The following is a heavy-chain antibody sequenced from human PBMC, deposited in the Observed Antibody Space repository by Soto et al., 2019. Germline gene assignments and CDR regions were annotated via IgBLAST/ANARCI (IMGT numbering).Heavy chain of an antibody. V-gene: IGHV4-39*01. CDR2: IYYSGST. D-gene: IGHD6-13*01. CDR1: GGSLSSSSYY. J-gene: IGHJ5*02. Sequence: PSETLSLTCPVSGGSLSSSSYYLGWLRQPPGKGLEWIGSIYYSGSTYYNPSLKSRVTISVDTSKNQFSLKLSSVSAADTAVYYCARHQSHSSSYVDPWGQGTLVTVSS. CDR3: ARHQSHSSSYVDP.